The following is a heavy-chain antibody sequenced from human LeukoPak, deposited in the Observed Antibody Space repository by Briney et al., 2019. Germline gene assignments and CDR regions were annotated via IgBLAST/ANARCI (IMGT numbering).Heavy chain of an antibody. Sequence: PSETLSLTCSVSGVSITSDYWSWIRQPPGKGLEWIGYIYYSGSTNYNPSLKSRVTMSVDTSKNQFSLKLSSVTAADTAVYYCARDRGTSDAFDIWGQGTMVTVSS. D-gene: IGHD3-10*01. CDR1: GVSITSDY. J-gene: IGHJ3*02. CDR2: IYYSGST. V-gene: IGHV4-59*12. CDR3: ARDRGTSDAFDI.